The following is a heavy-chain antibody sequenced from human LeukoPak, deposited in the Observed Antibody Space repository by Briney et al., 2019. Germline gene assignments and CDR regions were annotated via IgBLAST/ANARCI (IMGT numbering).Heavy chain of an antibody. J-gene: IGHJ5*02. Sequence: GGSLRLSCAASGFTFSSYAMSWVRQAPGKGLEWVSAISDSGGSTYYADSVKGRFTISRDNSRSTLYLQMNSLRAEDTAVYYCAKYYDFWSRYPADWFDPWGQGTLVTVSS. CDR1: GFTFSSYA. CDR2: ISDSGGST. CDR3: AKYYDFWSRYPADWFDP. V-gene: IGHV3-23*01. D-gene: IGHD3-3*01.